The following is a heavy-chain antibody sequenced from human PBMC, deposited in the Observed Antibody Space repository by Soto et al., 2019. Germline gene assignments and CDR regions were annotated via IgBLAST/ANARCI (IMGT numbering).Heavy chain of an antibody. V-gene: IGHV3-30*18. CDR3: AKEGSDTAMDYYYYYGMDV. Sequence: GGSLRLSCAASGFTFSGYGMHWVRQAPGKGLEWVAVISNDGSNKYYVDSVKGRFTISRDNSKNTLDLQMNSLRAEDTAVYYCAKEGSDTAMDYYYYYGMDVWGQGTTVTVSS. CDR1: GFTFSGYG. D-gene: IGHD5-18*01. J-gene: IGHJ6*02. CDR2: ISNDGSNK.